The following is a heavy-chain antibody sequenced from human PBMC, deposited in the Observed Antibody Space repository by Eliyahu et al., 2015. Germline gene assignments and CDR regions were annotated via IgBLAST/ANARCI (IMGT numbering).Heavy chain of an antibody. CDR3: ARLCGADCYYAXFLDY. J-gene: IGHJ4*02. CDR2: IYHSGST. Sequence: VQLQESGPGLVKPSETLSLTXTVSGGSIGXYHWTWIRQAPGKGLQWIGNIYHSGSTDXIPSLKSRVTMSVDTSKNQFSLNLNSVTAADTAVYYCARLCGADCYYAXFLDYWGQGALVTVSS. CDR1: GGSIGXYH. D-gene: IGHD2-21*02. V-gene: IGHV4-59*01.